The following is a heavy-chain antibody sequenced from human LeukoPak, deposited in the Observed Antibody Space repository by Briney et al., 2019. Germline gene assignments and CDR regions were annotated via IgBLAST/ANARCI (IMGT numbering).Heavy chain of an antibody. J-gene: IGHJ5*02. CDR2: ISGSGGST. V-gene: IGHV3-23*01. CDR3: ARGHYGSGSYPS. D-gene: IGHD3-10*01. CDR1: GFTFSSYA. Sequence: GGSLRLSCAASGFTFSSYAMSWVRQAPGKGLEWVSAISGSGGSTYYADSVKGRFTISRDNAKNSLYPQMNSLRVEDTAVYHCARGHYGSGSYPSWGQGTLVTVSS.